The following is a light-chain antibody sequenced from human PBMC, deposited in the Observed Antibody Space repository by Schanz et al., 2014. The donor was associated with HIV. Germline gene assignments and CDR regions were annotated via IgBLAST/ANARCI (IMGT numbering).Light chain of an antibody. V-gene: IGKV3-11*01. J-gene: IGKJ4*01. CDR1: QSVSSY. Sequence: EIVLTQSPATLSLSPGERATLSCRASQSVSSYLAWYQQKPGQAPRLLIYDASNRATGIPARFSGSGSGTDFTLTISSLQAEDVAVYYCHQYYSGPLTFGGGTKVEIK. CDR3: HQYYSGPLT. CDR2: DAS.